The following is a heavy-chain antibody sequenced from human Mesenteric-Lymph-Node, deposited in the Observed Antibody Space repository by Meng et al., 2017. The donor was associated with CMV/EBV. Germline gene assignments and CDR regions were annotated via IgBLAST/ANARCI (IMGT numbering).Heavy chain of an antibody. Sequence: GESLQIACTASAFTISKFWMNWVRQAPGKGLEWVASVNHDGTRIHYVDSVEGRFSISRDNAKNSLSLQMNRLRVEDTAVYYCLVGAPLGHWGQGTLVTVSS. CDR2: VNHDGTRI. D-gene: IGHD1-26*01. CDR1: AFTISKFW. V-gene: IGHV3-7*01. J-gene: IGHJ4*02. CDR3: LVGAPLGH.